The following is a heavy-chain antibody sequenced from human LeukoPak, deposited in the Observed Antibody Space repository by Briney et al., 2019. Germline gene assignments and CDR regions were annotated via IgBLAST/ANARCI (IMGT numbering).Heavy chain of an antibody. J-gene: IGHJ3*02. Sequence: GGSLRLSCAASGFTFSSYGMHWVRQAPGKGLEWVALIRYDGSNKYYADSVKGRFTISRDNSKNTLYLQMNSLRAEDTAMYYCAKDRLPTGGDLPWAFDIWGQGTMVTVSS. D-gene: IGHD2-21*02. CDR2: IRYDGSNK. V-gene: IGHV3-30*02. CDR3: AKDRLPTGGDLPWAFDI. CDR1: GFTFSSYG.